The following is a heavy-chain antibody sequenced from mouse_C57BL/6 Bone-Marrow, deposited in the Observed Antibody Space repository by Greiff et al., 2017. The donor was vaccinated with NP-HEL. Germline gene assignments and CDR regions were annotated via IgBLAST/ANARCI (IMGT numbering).Heavy chain of an antibody. CDR2: IYPGSGRT. CDR3: ARYAFAY. Sequence: VQLQQPGAELVKPGASFPLSFPASGYTFTSYWITWVKQRPGQGLEWIGDIYPGSGRTNYNEKFKSKATLTVDTSSSTAYMQLSSLTSEDSAVYYCARYAFAYWGQGTLVTVSA. J-gene: IGHJ3*01. V-gene: IGHV1-55*01. CDR1: GYTFTSYW.